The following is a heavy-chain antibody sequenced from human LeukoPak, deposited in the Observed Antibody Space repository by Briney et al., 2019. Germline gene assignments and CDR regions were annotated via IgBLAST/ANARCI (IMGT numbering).Heavy chain of an antibody. D-gene: IGHD6-13*01. CDR2: IYYSGRT. Sequence: SETLSLTCTVSGGSISSGGYYWSWIRQHPGKGLEWIGYIYYSGRTYYNPSLKSRVTISVDTSKNQFALKLSSVTAADTAVDYWARVKQQLVFYYYNYMDVWGKGTTVTVSS. CDR1: GGSISSGGYY. J-gene: IGHJ6*03. CDR3: ARVKQQLVFYYYNYMDV. V-gene: IGHV4-31*03.